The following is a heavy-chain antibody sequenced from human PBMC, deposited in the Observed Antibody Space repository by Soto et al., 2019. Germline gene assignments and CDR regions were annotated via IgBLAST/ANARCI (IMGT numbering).Heavy chain of an antibody. J-gene: IGHJ6*02. CDR1: GFTFSSYG. CDR3: AKDLLRPGRAYGMDV. V-gene: IGHV3-30*18. CDR2: ISYDGSNK. Sequence: QVQLVASGGGVVQPGRSLRLSCAASGFTFSSYGMHWFRTAPGKGLEWVPVISYDGSNKYYADSVKGRFNIPRDNSKNTLYLQMNRLRAEDAAVYYCAKDLLRPGRAYGMDVWGQGTTVTVSS.